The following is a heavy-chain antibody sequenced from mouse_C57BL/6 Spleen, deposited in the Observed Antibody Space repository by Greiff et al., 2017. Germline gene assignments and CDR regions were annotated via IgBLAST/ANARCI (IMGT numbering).Heavy chain of an antibody. V-gene: IGHV1-72*01. CDR2: IDPNSGGT. CDR1: GYTFTSYW. CDR3: ARYSDGYYPYWYFDV. Sequence: VQLQQPGAELVKPGASVKLSCKASGYTFTSYWMHWVQQRPGRGLEWIGRIDPNSGGTKYNEKFKSKATLTVDNPSSTAYMQLSSLTSEDSAVYYCARYSDGYYPYWYFDVWGTGTTVTVSS. J-gene: IGHJ1*03. D-gene: IGHD2-3*01.